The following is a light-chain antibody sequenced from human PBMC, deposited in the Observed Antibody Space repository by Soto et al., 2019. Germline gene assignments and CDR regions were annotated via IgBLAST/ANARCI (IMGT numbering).Light chain of an antibody. CDR1: SSDVGGYNY. V-gene: IGLV2-8*01. CDR3: HPNGSGNNV. CDR2: EVN. Sequence: QSALTQPPSASGSPGQSVTISCTGTSSDVGGYNYVSWYQQYPGKVPKLMIYEVNKRPSGVPDRFSGSKSGNTASLTVSGLQAEGEAYYYLHPNGSGNNVFGTGTKLTVL. J-gene: IGLJ1*01.